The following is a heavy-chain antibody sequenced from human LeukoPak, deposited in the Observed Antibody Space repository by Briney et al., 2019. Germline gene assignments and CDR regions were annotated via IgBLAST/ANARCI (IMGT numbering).Heavy chain of an antibody. Sequence: ASVKVSCKASGYTFTSYDTNWVRQATGQGLEWMGWMNPSSGNTGYAQKFQGRVTMTRNTSISTAYMELSSLRSEDTAVYYCARVQRAAAGRSTDYWGQGTLVTVSS. V-gene: IGHV1-8*01. CDR3: ARVQRAAAGRSTDY. D-gene: IGHD6-13*01. CDR2: MNPSSGNT. J-gene: IGHJ4*02. CDR1: GYTFTSYD.